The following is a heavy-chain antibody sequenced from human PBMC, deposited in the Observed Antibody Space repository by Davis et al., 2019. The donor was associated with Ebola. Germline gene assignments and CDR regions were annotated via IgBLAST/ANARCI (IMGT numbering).Heavy chain of an antibody. CDR2: INAGNGNT. CDR1: AYTFTSYA. Sequence: AASAKVSCKASAYTFTSYAMHWVRQAPGHRLEWMGWINAGNGNTKYSQKFQGRVTITRDTSASTAYMELSSLRSEDTAVYYCARDQRYSSGWSRVDYWGQGTLVTVSS. D-gene: IGHD6-19*01. CDR3: ARDQRYSSGWSRVDY. J-gene: IGHJ4*02. V-gene: IGHV1-3*01.